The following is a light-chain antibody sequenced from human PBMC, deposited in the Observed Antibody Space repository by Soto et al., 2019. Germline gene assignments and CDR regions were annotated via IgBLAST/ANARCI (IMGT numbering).Light chain of an antibody. CDR2: GAS. V-gene: IGKV3-15*01. J-gene: IGKJ4*01. CDR3: QKSYSAPLT. CDR1: QSVSSN. Sequence: EIAMTPSPATLSVSPGERATLSCRASQSVSSNLAWYQQKPGQAPRLLIYGASTRATGVPARFSGSGSGTDFTLTISRLESEDFATYYCQKSYSAPLTVGGGTKGDIK.